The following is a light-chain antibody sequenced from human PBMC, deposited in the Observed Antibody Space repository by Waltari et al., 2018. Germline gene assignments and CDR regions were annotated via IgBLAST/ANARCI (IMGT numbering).Light chain of an antibody. Sequence: EIVFTQSPGTLSLSPGEGATLSCRTSQTIRTTYLAWYQQKPGQAPTLLSCGTFSRAASIPDRFTGSGSGTDFSLTISSLEPEDFATYYCPQYDISPLTFGGGTKVEIK. CDR1: QTIRTTY. J-gene: IGKJ4*01. CDR3: PQYDISPLT. CDR2: GTF. V-gene: IGKV3-20*01.